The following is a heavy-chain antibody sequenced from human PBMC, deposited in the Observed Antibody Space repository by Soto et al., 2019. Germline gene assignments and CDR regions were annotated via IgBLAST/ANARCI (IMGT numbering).Heavy chain of an antibody. J-gene: IGHJ4*02. Sequence: EVQLVESGGGLVKPGGSLRLSCAASGFTFTRYSMKWVRQAPRKGLEWVSSISSTTNYIYYGDYMKGRFTISRDNAKNSLYLEINGLRAEDTAVYYCARESEGLTSNFDDWGQGTLVTVSS. V-gene: IGHV3-21*06. CDR3: ARESEGLTSNFDD. CDR2: ISSTTNYI. CDR1: GFTFTRYS.